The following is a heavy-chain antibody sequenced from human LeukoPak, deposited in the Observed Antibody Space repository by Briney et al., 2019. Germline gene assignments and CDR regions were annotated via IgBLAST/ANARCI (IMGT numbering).Heavy chain of an antibody. CDR3: ARVSTKSYYDLGNYYPGALDY. D-gene: IGHD3-10*01. V-gene: IGHV4-31*03. J-gene: IGHJ4*01. CDR1: GGSISSGGYY. Sequence: SETLSLTCTVSGGSISSGGYYWTWIRQHPGKGLEWIGYIYFSGTTYYNPSLKSRLTISVDTSKNQFSLKLSSLTAADTAVYYCARVSTKSYYDLGNYYPGALDYWGQGTLVTVSP. CDR2: IYFSGTT.